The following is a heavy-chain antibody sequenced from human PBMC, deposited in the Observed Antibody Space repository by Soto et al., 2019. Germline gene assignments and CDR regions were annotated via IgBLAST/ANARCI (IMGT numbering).Heavy chain of an antibody. CDR1: GFTFSSYG. D-gene: IGHD1-26*01. Sequence: QVQLVESGGGVVQPGRSLRLSCAASGFTFSSYGMHWVRQAPGKGLEWVAVISFDGSDKYYTDSVKGRFAISRDTSTSTLYLQMNSLRGAVTAVYFCAKAGGSYFVIPDSWGQGTLGTV. CDR3: AKAGGSYFVIPDS. V-gene: IGHV3-30*18. J-gene: IGHJ5*01. CDR2: ISFDGSDK.